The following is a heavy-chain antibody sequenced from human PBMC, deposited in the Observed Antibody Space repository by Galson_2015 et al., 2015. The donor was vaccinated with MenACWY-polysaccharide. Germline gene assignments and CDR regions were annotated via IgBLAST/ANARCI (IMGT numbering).Heavy chain of an antibody. CDR3: ARVNDYVVYV. D-gene: IGHD1-1*01. J-gene: IGHJ6*02. CDR1: GFTFGRHW. Sequence: ALSIGGEAYGFTFGRHWMNWVRQAPGQGLLWVSRIDSDGSGTGDAVSVKGRFNIYRDNAKNTLYLQMNSLRAKEMAVYYCARVNDYVVYVWGQGTTVTVSS. CDR2: IDSDGSGT. V-gene: IGHV3-74*01.